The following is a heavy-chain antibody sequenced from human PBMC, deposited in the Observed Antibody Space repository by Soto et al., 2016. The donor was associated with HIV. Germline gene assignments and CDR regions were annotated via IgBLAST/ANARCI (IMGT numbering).Heavy chain of an antibody. CDR2: ITSNGGNA. CDR1: GFTFSDYY. Sequence: EVQLVESGGSLVKPGGSLRLSCEASGFTFSDYYMNWVRQAPGEGLEYVAAITSNGGNAYYANSVKGRFSISRDNSKNTLYLQMDSLRPEDTAVYYCAADPSGIWLTTWGQGTLVTVSS. J-gene: IGHJ4*02. V-gene: IGHV3-64*01. D-gene: IGHD4-17*01. CDR3: AADPSGIWLTT.